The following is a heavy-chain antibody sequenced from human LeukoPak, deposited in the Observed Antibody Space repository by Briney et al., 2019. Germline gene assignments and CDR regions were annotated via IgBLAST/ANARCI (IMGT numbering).Heavy chain of an antibody. CDR2: MNPNSGGT. Sequence: ASVRVSCKASGYTFTGYYVHWVRQAPGQGLEWMGWMNPNSGGTNYAQKFQGRVTMTRDTSISTAYMELSRLRSDDTAVYYCARTEGLGFLEWLSPYYYYGMDVWGQGTTVTVSS. V-gene: IGHV1-2*02. D-gene: IGHD3-3*01. J-gene: IGHJ6*02. CDR3: ARTEGLGFLEWLSPYYYYGMDV. CDR1: GYTFTGYY.